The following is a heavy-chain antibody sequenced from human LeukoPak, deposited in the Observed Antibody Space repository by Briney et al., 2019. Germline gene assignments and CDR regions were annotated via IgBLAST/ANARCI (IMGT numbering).Heavy chain of an antibody. J-gene: IGHJ4*02. CDR1: GFTFGAYY. D-gene: IGHD3-16*01. CDR2: ISPTGDII. V-gene: IGHV3-11*01. CDR3: ACEHWAAPDH. Sequence: GGSLRLSCAASGFTFGAYYMTWIRQAPGRGLKPLSFISPTGDIIKYVDSVKGRFTISRDNAKSSMYLEMNSLRAEDTAVYYCACEHWAAPDHWGQGTLVTVSP.